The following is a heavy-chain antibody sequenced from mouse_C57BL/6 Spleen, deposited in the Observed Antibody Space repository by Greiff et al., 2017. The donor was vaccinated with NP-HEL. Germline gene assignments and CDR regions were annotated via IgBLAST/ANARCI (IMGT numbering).Heavy chain of an antibody. CDR3: AKMGTTVVAEDYAMDY. Sequence: QVQLQQSGPGLVQPSQSLSITCTVSGFSLTSYGVHWVRQPPGKGLEWLGVIWSGGSTDYNAAFISRLSISKDNSKSQVFFKMNSLQADDTAIYYCAKMGTTVVAEDYAMDYWGQGTSVTVSS. J-gene: IGHJ4*01. CDR1: GFSLTSYG. V-gene: IGHV2-4*01. CDR2: IWSGGST. D-gene: IGHD1-1*01.